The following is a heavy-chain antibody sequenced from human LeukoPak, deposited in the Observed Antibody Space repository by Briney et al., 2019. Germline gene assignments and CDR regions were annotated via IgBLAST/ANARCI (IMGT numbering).Heavy chain of an antibody. CDR3: ARDLGVDTAMIFDY. CDR2: INPNSGGT. D-gene: IGHD5-18*01. Sequence: GASVKVSCKASGYTFTGYYMHWVRQAPGQGLEGMGWINPNSGGTNYAQKFQGWVTMTRDTSISTAYMELSRLRSDDTAVYYCARDLGVDTAMIFDYWGQGTLVTVSS. V-gene: IGHV1-2*04. J-gene: IGHJ4*02. CDR1: GYTFTGYY.